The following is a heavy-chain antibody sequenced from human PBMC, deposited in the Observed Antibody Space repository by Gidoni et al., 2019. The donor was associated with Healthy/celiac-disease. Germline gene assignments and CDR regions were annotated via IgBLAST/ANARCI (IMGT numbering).Heavy chain of an antibody. Sequence: QVQLQESGPGLVKPSQNLSLTCTVSGGSISSGGYYWSRIRQHPGKGLEWIGYIYYSGSTYYNPSLKSRVTISVDTSKNQFSLKLSSVTAADTAVYYCASASSGYYISPFDYWGQGTLVTVSS. CDR3: ASASSGYYISPFDY. CDR1: GGSISSGGYY. D-gene: IGHD3-22*01. V-gene: IGHV4-31*03. J-gene: IGHJ4*02. CDR2: IYYSGST.